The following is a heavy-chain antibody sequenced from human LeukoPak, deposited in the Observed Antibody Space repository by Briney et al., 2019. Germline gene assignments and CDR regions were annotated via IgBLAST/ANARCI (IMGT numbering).Heavy chain of an antibody. CDR3: SRGEQLRSWDAFDM. CDR2: INNDGSRT. Sequence: HPGGSLRLSCAASGFTFSSYWMHWVRQAPGKGLVWVSRINNDGSRTTYADSVKGRFTISRDNAKNSMSLQMNSLIAEDTAVYYCSRGEQLRSWDAFDMWGQGTMVTVSS. D-gene: IGHD4-17*01. V-gene: IGHV3-74*03. J-gene: IGHJ3*02. CDR1: GFTFSSYW.